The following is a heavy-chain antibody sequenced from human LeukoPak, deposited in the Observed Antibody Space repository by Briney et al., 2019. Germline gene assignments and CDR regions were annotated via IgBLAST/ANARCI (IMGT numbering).Heavy chain of an antibody. CDR2: INPNSGGT. D-gene: IGHD6-6*01. Sequence: GASAKVSFKTSGYTFTGHYMHWVRQAPGQGLEWMGWINPNSGGTYYAQKFQGRVTMTRDTSISTAYMELSRLRSDDTAVYYCTIAARPIWFDYWGQGTLVTVSS. J-gene: IGHJ4*02. CDR1: GYTFTGHY. V-gene: IGHV1-2*02. CDR3: TIAARPIWFDY.